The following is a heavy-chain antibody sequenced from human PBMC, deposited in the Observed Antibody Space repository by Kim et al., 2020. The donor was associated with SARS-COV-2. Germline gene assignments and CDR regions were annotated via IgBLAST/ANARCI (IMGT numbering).Heavy chain of an antibody. Sequence: YADAVKGRFTISRDNATNSLYLQMNSLRAEDTAVYYCARTYGDYVERYFDLWGRGTLVTVSS. CDR3: ARTYGDYVERYFDL. J-gene: IGHJ2*01. V-gene: IGHV3-21*01. D-gene: IGHD4-17*01.